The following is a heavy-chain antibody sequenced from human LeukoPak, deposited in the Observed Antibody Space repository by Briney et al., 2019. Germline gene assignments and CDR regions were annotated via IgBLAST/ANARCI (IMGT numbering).Heavy chain of an antibody. CDR2: INSDGSST. J-gene: IGHJ4*02. CDR1: GFTFSSYW. Sequence: QPGGALRLSCAASGFTFSSYWMHWVRQAPGKGLVWVSRINSDGSSTGYADSVKGRFTISRDNAKNTLYLQMNSLRAEDTAVYYCATVAGTFDYWGQGTLVTVSS. D-gene: IGHD6-19*01. CDR3: ATVAGTFDY. V-gene: IGHV3-74*01.